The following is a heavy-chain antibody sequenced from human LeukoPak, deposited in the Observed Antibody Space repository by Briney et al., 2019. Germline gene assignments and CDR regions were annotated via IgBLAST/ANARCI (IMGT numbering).Heavy chain of an antibody. Sequence: PGGSLRLSCAASGFTFDDYAMHWVRQPPGKGLEWVSLISGDGGSTYYADSVKGRFTISRDNSKNSLYLQMNSLRAEDTAVYYCARGGHDSSGYYYHDAFDIWGQGTMVTVSS. V-gene: IGHV3-43*02. J-gene: IGHJ3*02. D-gene: IGHD3-22*01. CDR2: ISGDGGST. CDR1: GFTFDDYA. CDR3: ARGGHDSSGYYYHDAFDI.